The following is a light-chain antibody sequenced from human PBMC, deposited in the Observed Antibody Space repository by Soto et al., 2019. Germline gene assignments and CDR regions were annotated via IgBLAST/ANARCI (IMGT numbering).Light chain of an antibody. J-gene: IGLJ2*01. CDR3: SSFSTSSTPVV. V-gene: IGLV2-14*01. CDR1: SSDVGGYNY. Sequence: QSVLTQPASVSGSPGQSITISCTGTSSDVGGYNYVSWYQQHPGKVPKLMIYDVTNRPSGVSNRFSGSKSGKTASLTISGLQAEDESDYYCSSFSTSSTPVVFGGGTKLTVL. CDR2: DVT.